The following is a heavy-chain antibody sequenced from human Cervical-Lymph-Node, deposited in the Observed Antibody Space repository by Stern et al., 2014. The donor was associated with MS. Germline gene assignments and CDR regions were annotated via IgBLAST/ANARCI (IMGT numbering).Heavy chain of an antibody. D-gene: IGHD6-13*01. V-gene: IGHV3-7*01. Sequence: EMQLVESGGGLVQPGGSLRLSCTASGFTFNSYWMSWVRQAPGKGPEWVANINEDGSEKYYVESVKGRFTVSRDNAKNSMYLQMNSLRVDDTATYYCARIGYSSSWYSPVGFFQHWGQGTLVTVSS. CDR2: INEDGSEK. CDR3: ARIGYSSSWYSPVGFFQH. CDR1: GFTFNSYW. J-gene: IGHJ1*01.